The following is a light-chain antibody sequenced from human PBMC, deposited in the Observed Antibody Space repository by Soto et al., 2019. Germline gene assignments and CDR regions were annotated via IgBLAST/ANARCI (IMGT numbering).Light chain of an antibody. CDR2: GAS. CDR1: QSVSSSY. V-gene: IGKV3-20*01. Sequence: IVLTQSPGTLSLSPGERATLSCRASQSVSSSYLAWYQQKPGQAPRLLIYGASSRATGIPDRFGGSGSGTDFTLTIRRLEPEDLAVYYCQQYNSSPLTFGGGTKVEIK. J-gene: IGKJ4*01. CDR3: QQYNSSPLT.